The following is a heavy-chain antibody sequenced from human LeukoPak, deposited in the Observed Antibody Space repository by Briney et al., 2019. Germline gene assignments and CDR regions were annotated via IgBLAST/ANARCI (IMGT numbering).Heavy chain of an antibody. J-gene: IGHJ5*02. CDR3: ARTPATVGCFAP. D-gene: IGHD5-18*01. V-gene: IGHV1-2*02. CDR2: INPNSGGT. CDR1: GYTFTDYY. Sequence: ASVKVSCKASGYTFTDYYMHWVRQAPGQGLEWMGWINPNSGGTNYAQKFQGRVTMTRDTSISTAYMELSRLRSDDTAVYYCARTPATVGCFAPWGQGTLVTVS.